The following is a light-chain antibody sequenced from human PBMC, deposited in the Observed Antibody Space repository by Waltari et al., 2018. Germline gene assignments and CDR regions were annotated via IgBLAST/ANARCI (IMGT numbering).Light chain of an antibody. V-gene: IGLV2-14*03. CDR1: SSDIGPYNY. CDR3: SSYSDSSTLVV. J-gene: IGLJ3*02. CDR2: DVS. Sequence: QSALTQPASLSGSPGQSITMSCTGTSSDIGPYNYVPSYQQHPGKAPKLMIYDVSNRPSGVSNRFSGSKSGITASLTISGLRAEDEADYYCSSYSDSSTLVVFGGGTKLTVL.